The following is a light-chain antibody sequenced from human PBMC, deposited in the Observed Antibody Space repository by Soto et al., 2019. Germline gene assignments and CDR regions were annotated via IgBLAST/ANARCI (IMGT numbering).Light chain of an antibody. CDR2: DAS. Sequence: EILLTQSPVTLSLSPGERATLSCRASQNVRNNYLAWYQQKLGQAPRVLIYDASSRATGIPDRFSGSGSGTDFTLTISRLEPEDFAVYYCQQYGSSRITFGQGTRLEI. J-gene: IGKJ5*01. CDR1: QNVRNNY. CDR3: QQYGSSRIT. V-gene: IGKV3-20*01.